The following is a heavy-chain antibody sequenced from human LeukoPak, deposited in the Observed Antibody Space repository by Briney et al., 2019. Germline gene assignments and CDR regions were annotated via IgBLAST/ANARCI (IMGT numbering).Heavy chain of an antibody. J-gene: IGHJ4*02. CDR2: IIPIFGTA. CDR1: GGTFSSYA. Sequence: GASVNVSCKASGGTFSSYAISWVRQAPGQGLEWMGGIIPIFGTANYAQKFQGRVTITADESTSTAYMELSSLRSEDTAVYYCAKDTSGSYYEAFDYWGRGTLVTVSS. CDR3: AKDTSGSYYEAFDY. D-gene: IGHD1-26*01. V-gene: IGHV1-69*13.